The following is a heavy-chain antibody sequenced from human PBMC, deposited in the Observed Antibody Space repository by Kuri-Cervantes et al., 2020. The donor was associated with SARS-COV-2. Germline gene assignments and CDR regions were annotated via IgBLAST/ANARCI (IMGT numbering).Heavy chain of an antibody. Sequence: GGSLRLSCAASGFTFSNYAMNWVRQAPGKGLEWVSRINSDGSSTSYADSVKGRFTISRDNAKNTLYLQMNSLRAEDTAVYYCARVAAVAGSFDYWGQGTLVTVSS. D-gene: IGHD6-19*01. CDR2: INSDGSST. J-gene: IGHJ4*02. CDR1: GFTFSNYA. V-gene: IGHV3-74*01. CDR3: ARVAAVAGSFDY.